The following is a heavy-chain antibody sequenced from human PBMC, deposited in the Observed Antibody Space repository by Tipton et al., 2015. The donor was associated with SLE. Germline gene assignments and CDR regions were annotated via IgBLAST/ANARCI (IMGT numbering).Heavy chain of an antibody. CDR3: ARALGGRCSGGSCYSLFDP. Sequence: TLSLTCTVSGGSIRTSSNFWAWIRQPPGKRPEWIGNVYHSGSTYYNPSLKRRVTILVETSKNQFSLRLLSVTAADTAVYYCARALGGRCSGGSCYSLFDPWGQGTLVTVSS. CDR2: VYHSGST. CDR1: GGSIRTSSNF. J-gene: IGHJ5*02. D-gene: IGHD2-15*01. V-gene: IGHV4-39*07.